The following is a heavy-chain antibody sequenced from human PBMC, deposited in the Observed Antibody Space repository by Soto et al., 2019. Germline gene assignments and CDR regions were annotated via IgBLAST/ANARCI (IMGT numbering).Heavy chain of an antibody. D-gene: IGHD6-19*01. CDR3: ARGGASSGWYDAFDI. V-gene: IGHV3-30*04. J-gene: IGHJ3*02. CDR2: ISYDGSNK. CDR1: GFTFSSYA. Sequence: GGSLRLSCAASGFTFSSYAMHWVRQAPGKGLEWVAVISYDGSNKYYADSVKGRFTISRDNSKNTLYLQMNSLRAEDTAVYYCARGGASSGWYDAFDIWGKGTMVTVSS.